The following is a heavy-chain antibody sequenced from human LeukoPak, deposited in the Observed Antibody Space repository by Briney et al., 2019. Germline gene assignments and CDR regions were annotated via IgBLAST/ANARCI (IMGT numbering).Heavy chain of an antibody. CDR3: ARDHLLPSGSYPYNWFDP. Sequence: PSQTLSLTCTVSRGSISSGAYYWSWIRQHPGKGLEWLGYIYHSGSTYYNPSLKSRVTISVDTSKNQFSLKLSSVTAADTAVYYCARDHLLPSGSYPYNWFDPWGQGTLVTVSS. CDR1: RGSISSGAYY. V-gene: IGHV4-31*03. J-gene: IGHJ5*02. D-gene: IGHD1-26*01. CDR2: IYHSGST.